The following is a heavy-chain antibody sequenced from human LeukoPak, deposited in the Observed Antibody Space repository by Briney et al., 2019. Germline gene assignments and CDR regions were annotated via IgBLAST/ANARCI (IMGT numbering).Heavy chain of an antibody. D-gene: IGHD4-17*01. CDR2: IYTSGIT. V-gene: IGHV4-4*07. CDR1: GDSISGYY. Sequence: SETLSLTCTVSGDSISGYYWSWIRQPAGKGLEWIGRIYTSGITNYNPSLKSRVTMSVDTSKNQFSLKLSSVTAADTAIYYCARQDRTTVTTFDYWGQGTLVTVSS. CDR3: ARQDRTTVTTFDY. J-gene: IGHJ4*02.